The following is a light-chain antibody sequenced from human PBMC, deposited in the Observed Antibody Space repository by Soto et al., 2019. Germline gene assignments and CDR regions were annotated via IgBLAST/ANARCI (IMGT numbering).Light chain of an antibody. Sequence: IVLTQSPGTLSLPPGERATLSCRASQSVDSNYLAWYQQRPGQAPRLLIHGASSRATGIPDRFSGSGSGTDFTLTISRLEPEDFAVYYWQHYGFVWYTFGQGTNLEIK. CDR1: QSVDSNY. V-gene: IGKV3-20*01. CDR2: GAS. J-gene: IGKJ2*01. CDR3: QHYGFVWYT.